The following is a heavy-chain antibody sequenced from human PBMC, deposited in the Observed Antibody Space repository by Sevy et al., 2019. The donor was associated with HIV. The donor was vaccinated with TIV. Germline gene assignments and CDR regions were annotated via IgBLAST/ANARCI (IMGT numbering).Heavy chain of an antibody. V-gene: IGHV3-48*03. D-gene: IGHD3-3*01. J-gene: IGHJ4*02. CDR2: ISDGGAVI. CDR3: AKEGAFWSGYYVDY. CDR1: GFNFSSHK. Sequence: GGSLRLSCAASGFNFSSHKMNWIRQAPGKGLEWVAYISDGGAVIHYADSVKGRFTISRDNSKNSLYLQMNSLRADDTAVYYCAKEGAFWSGYYVDYWCQGTLVTVSS.